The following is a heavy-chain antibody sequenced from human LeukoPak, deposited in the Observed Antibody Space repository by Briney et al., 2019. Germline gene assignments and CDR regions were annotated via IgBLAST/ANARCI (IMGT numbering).Heavy chain of an antibody. V-gene: IGHV4-59*12. CDR2: IYYSGST. CDR3: ARESMDYGDNGDY. J-gene: IGHJ4*02. Sequence: PSETLSLTCTVSGGSISSYYWSWIRQPPGKGLEWIGYIYYSGSTNYNPSLKSRVTISVDTSKNQFSLKLSSVTAADTAVYYCARESMDYGDNGDYWGQGTLVTVSS. D-gene: IGHD4-17*01. CDR1: GGSISSYY.